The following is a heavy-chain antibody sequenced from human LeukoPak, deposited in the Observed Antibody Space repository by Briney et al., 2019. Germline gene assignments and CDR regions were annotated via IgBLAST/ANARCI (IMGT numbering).Heavy chain of an antibody. CDR3: ARAEGAYLIDY. CDR1: GFTFSSYA. CDR2: ISYDGSNK. D-gene: IGHD1-26*01. J-gene: IGHJ4*02. Sequence: GGSLRLSCAASGFTFSSYAMHWVRQAPGRGLEWVAVISYDGSNKYYADSVKGRFTISRDNSKNTLYLQMNSLRAEDTAVYYCARAEGAYLIDYWGQGTLVTVSS. V-gene: IGHV3-30-3*01.